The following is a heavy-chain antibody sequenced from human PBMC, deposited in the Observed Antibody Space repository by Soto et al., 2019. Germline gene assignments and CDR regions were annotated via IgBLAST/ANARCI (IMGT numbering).Heavy chain of an antibody. V-gene: IGHV4-34*01. J-gene: IGHJ6*02. CDR2: INHSGST. CDR1: GGSFSGYY. CDR3: ARDPNHYGDYVDYYYGMDV. Sequence: SETLSLTCAVYGGSFSGYYWTWIRQPPGTGLEWIGEINHSGSTNYNPSLKSRVTISVDTSKNQFSLKLTSVTAEDTAVYYCARDPNHYGDYVDYYYGMDVWGQGTTVTVSS. D-gene: IGHD4-17*01.